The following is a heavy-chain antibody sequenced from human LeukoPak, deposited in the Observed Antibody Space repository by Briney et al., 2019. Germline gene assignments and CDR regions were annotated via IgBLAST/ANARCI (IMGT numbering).Heavy chain of an antibody. Sequence: PSENLSLTCTVSGGSISSYYWSWIRQPPGKGLEWIGYIYYSGSTNYNPSLKSRVTISVDTSKNQFSLKLSSVTAADTAVYYCARDRGPVITATVGYFDLWGRGTLVTVSS. V-gene: IGHV4-59*01. J-gene: IGHJ2*01. CDR2: IYYSGST. D-gene: IGHD1-14*01. CDR1: GGSISSYY. CDR3: ARDRGPVITATVGYFDL.